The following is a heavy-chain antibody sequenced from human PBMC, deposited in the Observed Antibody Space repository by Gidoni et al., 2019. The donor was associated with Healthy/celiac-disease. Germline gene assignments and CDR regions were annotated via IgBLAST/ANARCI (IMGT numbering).Heavy chain of an antibody. CDR3: ARGEVGAKAY. Sequence: QVQLVESGGGVVQPGRSLRLSCAASGFTFSSYAMHWVRQAPGKGLEWVAVISYDGSNKYYADSVKGRFTISRDNSKNTLYLQMNSLRAEDTAVYYCARGEVGAKAYWGQGTLVTVSS. CDR2: ISYDGSNK. D-gene: IGHD1-26*01. J-gene: IGHJ4*02. V-gene: IGHV3-30-3*01. CDR1: GFTFSSYA.